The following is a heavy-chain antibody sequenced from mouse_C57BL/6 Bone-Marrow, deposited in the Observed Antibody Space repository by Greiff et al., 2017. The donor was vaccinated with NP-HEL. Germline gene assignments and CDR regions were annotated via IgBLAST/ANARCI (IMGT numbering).Heavy chain of an antibody. D-gene: IGHD2-10*01. V-gene: IGHV1-74*01. CDR3: AIEVSYCLYYYAMDY. Sequence: QVQLQQPGAELVKPGASVKVSCKASGYTFTSYWMHWVKQRPGQGLEWIGRIHPSDSDTNYNQKFKGKATLTVDKSSSTAYMQLSSLTSEDSAVYYCAIEVSYCLYYYAMDYWGQGTSVTVSS. J-gene: IGHJ4*01. CDR1: GYTFTSYW. CDR2: IHPSDSDT.